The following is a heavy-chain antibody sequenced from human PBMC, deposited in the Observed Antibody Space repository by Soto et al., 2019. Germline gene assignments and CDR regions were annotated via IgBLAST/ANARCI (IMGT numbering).Heavy chain of an antibody. CDR3: ARARYHLLHPYYYGMDV. J-gene: IGHJ6*02. CDR1: GGAISSYY. D-gene: IGHD2-2*01. CDR2: IHYSGST. V-gene: IGHV4-59*01. Sequence: QVQLQESGPGLVKPSETLSLTCTVSGGAISSYYWSWIRQSPGKGLEWIGYIHYSGSTKSYPSLTSRVTISVDTSRNQVSLKLSSVTAADSAVYFCARARYHLLHPYYYGMDVWGQGTTVTVSS.